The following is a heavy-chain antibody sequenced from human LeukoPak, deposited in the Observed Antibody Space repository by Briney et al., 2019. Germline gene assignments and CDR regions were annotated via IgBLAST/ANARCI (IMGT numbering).Heavy chain of an antibody. CDR2: ISWNSGSI. J-gene: IGHJ4*02. D-gene: IGHD5-12*01. V-gene: IGHV3-9*01. CDR1: GFTFDDYA. CDR3: AKGASSGYDHIAFDY. Sequence: GGSLRLSCAASGFTFDDYAMHWVRHAPGKGLEWVSGISWNSGSIGYADSVKGRFTISRDNAKNSLYLQMNSLRAEDTALYYCAKGASSGYDHIAFDYWGQGTLVTVSS.